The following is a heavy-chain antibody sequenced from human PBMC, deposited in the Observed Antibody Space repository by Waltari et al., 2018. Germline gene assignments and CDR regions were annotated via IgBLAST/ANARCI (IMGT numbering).Heavy chain of an antibody. CDR2: VSHRSGIASNVRP. V-gene: IGHV4-39*02. CDR1: GDSINSGSYY. Sequence: QLQLQESGPGLVKPSETLSLTCTVSGDSINSGSYYWGWIRQPPGKGLEWIGRVSHRSGIASNVRPYQNPSLKGRVTISLDTSKNQFSLNLDSVTAADTAVYYCARDEEFFRHWGPGTLVTVSS. J-gene: IGHJ1*01. CDR3: ARDEEFFRH.